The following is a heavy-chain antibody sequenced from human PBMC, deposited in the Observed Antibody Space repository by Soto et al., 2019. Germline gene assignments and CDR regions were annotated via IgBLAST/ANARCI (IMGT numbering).Heavy chain of an antibody. CDR2: ISGSDDST. V-gene: IGHV3-23*01. D-gene: IGHD6-6*01. CDR3: AKMSSSSTSDC. CDR1: GFTFSSYA. J-gene: IGHJ4*02. Sequence: EVQLLESGGGLVQPGESLRLSCAASGFTFSSYAMSCVRQAPGKGLEWVTVISGSDDSTYYADSVQGRFTISRDNSKNTLYLQMISLRAEDTAVYYCAKMSSSSTSDCWGQGTLVTVSS.